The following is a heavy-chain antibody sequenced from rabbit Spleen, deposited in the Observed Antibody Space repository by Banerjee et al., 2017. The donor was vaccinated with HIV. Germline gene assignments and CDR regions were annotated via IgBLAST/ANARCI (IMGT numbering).Heavy chain of an antibody. J-gene: IGHJ6*01. Sequence: QEQLVESGGGLVQPGGSLTLTCKASGFSFSSDYMCWVRQAPGKGLEWIGKISSSGSTWYANWAKGRFTISKTSSTTVTLQMTSLTAADTATYFCARDTSSSFSSYGMDLWGPGTLVTVS. D-gene: IGHD1-1*01. CDR2: ISSSGST. CDR3: ARDTSSSFSSYGMDL. CDR1: GFSFSSDY. V-gene: IGHV1S45*01.